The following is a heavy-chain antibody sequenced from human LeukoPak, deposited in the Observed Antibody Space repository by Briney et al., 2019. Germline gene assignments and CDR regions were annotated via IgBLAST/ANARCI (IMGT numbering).Heavy chain of an antibody. CDR1: GDSVSSNSVT. V-gene: IGHV6-1*01. J-gene: IGHJ5*02. D-gene: IGHD2-2*01. CDR3: ARRLTQYDCFDP. CDR2: TYYRSTWCN. Sequence: SQTLALTCAISGDSVSSNSVTWNWIRQSPSRGLEWLGRTYYRSTWCNDYAVSVRGRITVNPDTSKNQFSLHLNSVTPEDTAVYYCARRLTQYDCFDPWGQGILVTVSS.